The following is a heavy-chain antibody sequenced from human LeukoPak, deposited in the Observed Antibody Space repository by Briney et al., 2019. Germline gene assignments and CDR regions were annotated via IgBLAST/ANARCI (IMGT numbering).Heavy chain of an antibody. CDR2: IYYSGST. V-gene: IGHV4-39*01. Sequence: PSETLSLTCTVSGGSISSSSYYWGWIRQPPGKGLEWFGSIYYSGSTYYNPSLKSRVTISVDTSKNQFSLKLSSVTAADTAVYYCASRIVVVTAGAFDIWGQGTMVTVSS. D-gene: IGHD2-21*02. CDR3: ASRIVVVTAGAFDI. J-gene: IGHJ3*02. CDR1: GGSISSSSYY.